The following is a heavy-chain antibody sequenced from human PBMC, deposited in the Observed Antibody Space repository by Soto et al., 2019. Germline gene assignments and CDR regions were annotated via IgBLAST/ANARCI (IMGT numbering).Heavy chain of an antibody. CDR3: ARGNFYYYFALDV. Sequence: SEPLSVTCSVSFASLSSSRYYCLFFRQPPGRELEWIGSMYYDGNTNYKPSLKSRVTISVDTSKNQLTLSLTTVTAADTALYYCARGNFYYYFALDVWGTGTTVTAPQ. J-gene: IGHJ6*04. CDR2: MYYDGNT. D-gene: IGHD4-4*01. V-gene: IGHV4-39*01. CDR1: FASLSSSRYY.